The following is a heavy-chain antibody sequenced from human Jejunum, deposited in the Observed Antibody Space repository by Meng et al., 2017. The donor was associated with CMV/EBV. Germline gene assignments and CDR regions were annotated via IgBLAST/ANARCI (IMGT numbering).Heavy chain of an antibody. CDR2: IRYDGTEI. V-gene: IGHV3-30*02. J-gene: IGHJ6*02. CDR1: GFDFSNTG. D-gene: IGHD2-21*01. CDR3: AKGSYF. Sequence: SLNISCATSGFDFSNTGMHWVRQAPGKGLVWVAFIRYDGTEIKYAESVKGRFTISRDNSKRTLFLQMNSLRVEDSAVYYCAKGSYFWGQGTTVTVSS.